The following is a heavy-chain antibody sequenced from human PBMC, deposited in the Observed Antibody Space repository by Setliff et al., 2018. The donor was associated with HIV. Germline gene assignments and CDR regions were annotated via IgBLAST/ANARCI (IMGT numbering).Heavy chain of an antibody. CDR2: IYYSGTT. J-gene: IGHJ6*03. Sequence: SETLSLTCTLAGGSISRSNYVWGWIRQSPGKGLEWIGSIYYSGTTYYNPSLKSRVTVSIDTSKNQFSLEMTSMTAADTAVYYCVRTGSSTSWGVYHYYYRDIWGKGTTGTVSS. CDR1: GGSISRSNYV. D-gene: IGHD3-10*01. V-gene: IGHV4-39*01. CDR3: VRTGSSTSWGVYHYYYRDI.